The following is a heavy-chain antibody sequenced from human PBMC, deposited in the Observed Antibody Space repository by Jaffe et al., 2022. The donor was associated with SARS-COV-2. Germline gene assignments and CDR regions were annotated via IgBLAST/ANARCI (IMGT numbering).Heavy chain of an antibody. CDR1: GGSFSDYY. CDR3: ARGFVAVFGRDTKDRFFDV. J-gene: IGHJ2*01. D-gene: IGHD2-21*02. V-gene: IGHV4-34*01. CDR2: INHGGTT. Sequence: QVQLQQWGAGLLKPSETLSLTCAVFGGSFSDYYWTWIRQPPGKGPEWIGEINHGGTTGYNPSFESRLTISLDTSRKQFSLKVTSVTAADTAVYYCARGFVAVFGRDTKDRFFDVWGRGTLVTVSS.